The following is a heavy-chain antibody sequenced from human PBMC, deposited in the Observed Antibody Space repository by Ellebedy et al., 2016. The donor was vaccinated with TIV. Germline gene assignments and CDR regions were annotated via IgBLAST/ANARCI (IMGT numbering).Heavy chain of an antibody. CDR2: IYSDGTNT. CDR3: ANSDGVIRFDP. J-gene: IGHJ5*02. Sequence: GESLKISCAASGFTFSSYAVSWVRQAPGKGLEWVSHIYSDGTNTNYAASVRGRFTISIDSAKNTRYLQMNSLRAEDTALYYCANSDGVIRFDPWGQGTLVTVSS. CDR1: GFTFSSYA. D-gene: IGHD3-16*02. V-gene: IGHV3-74*01.